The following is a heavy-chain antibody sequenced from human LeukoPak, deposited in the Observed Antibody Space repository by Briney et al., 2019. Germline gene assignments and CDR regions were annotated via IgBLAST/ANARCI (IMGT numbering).Heavy chain of an antibody. Sequence: PSETLSLTCTVSGGSISSYYWSWIRQPPGKGLEWIGYIYYSGSTNYNPSLKSRVTISVDTSKNQFSLKLSSVTAADTAVYYCARVGSSAWFGETRPVLFDYWGQGTLVTVSS. V-gene: IGHV4-59*01. D-gene: IGHD3-10*01. J-gene: IGHJ4*02. CDR1: GGSISSYY. CDR3: ARVGSSAWFGETRPVLFDY. CDR2: IYYSGST.